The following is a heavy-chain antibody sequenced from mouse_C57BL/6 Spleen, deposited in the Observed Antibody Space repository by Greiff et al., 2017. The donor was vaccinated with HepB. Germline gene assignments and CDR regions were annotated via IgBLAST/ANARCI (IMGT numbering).Heavy chain of an antibody. CDR1: GYTFTSYW. Sequence: QVQLKQPGTELVKPGASVKLSCKASGYTFTSYWMHWVKQRPGQGLEWIGNINPSNGGTNYNEKFKSKATLTVDTSSSTAYMQLSSLTSEDSAVYYCARPPYYDYDVWFAYWGQGTLVTVSA. V-gene: IGHV1-53*01. CDR3: ARPPYYDYDVWFAY. J-gene: IGHJ3*01. CDR2: INPSNGGT. D-gene: IGHD2-4*01.